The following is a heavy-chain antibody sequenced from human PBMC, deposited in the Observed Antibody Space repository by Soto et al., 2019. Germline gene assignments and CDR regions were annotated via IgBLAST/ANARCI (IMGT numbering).Heavy chain of an antibody. CDR1: GFTFSSYG. CDR3: AKNMPAADIYGMDV. V-gene: IGHV3-30*18. D-gene: IGHD2-2*01. CDR2: ISYDGSNK. Sequence: PGGSLRLSCAASGFTFSSYGMHWVRQAPGKGLEWVAVISYDGSNKYYADSVKGRFTISRDNSKNTLYLQMNSLRAEDTAVYYCAKNMPAADIYGMDVWGQGTTVTVSS. J-gene: IGHJ6*02.